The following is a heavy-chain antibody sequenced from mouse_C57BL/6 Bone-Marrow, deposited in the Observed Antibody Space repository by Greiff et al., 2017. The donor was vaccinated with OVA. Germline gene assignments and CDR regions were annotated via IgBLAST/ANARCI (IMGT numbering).Heavy chain of an antibody. CDR1: GFNIKNSY. Sequence: VQLKQSVAELVRPGASVKLSCTASGFNIKNSYMHWVKQRPEQGLEWIGRIDPANGNTKYAPKFQGKATITADTSSNTAYLQLSSLTSEDTALYSCARSFSYYGRYYAMDDWGQGTSVTVSS. V-gene: IGHV14-3*01. J-gene: IGHJ4*01. CDR3: ARSFSYYGRYYAMDD. D-gene: IGHD1-1*01. CDR2: IDPANGNT.